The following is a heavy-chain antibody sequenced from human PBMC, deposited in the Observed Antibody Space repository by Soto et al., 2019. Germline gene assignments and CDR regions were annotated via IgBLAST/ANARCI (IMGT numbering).Heavy chain of an antibody. D-gene: IGHD3-22*01. CDR1: GGSISRFY. Sequence: PATPPLTSRVSGGSISRFYWSWIRTPPGKGLEWIGYIYYSGSTNYNPSLKSRVTISVDTSKNQFSLKLSSVTAADTAVYYCARVGYYDSSGYFNWFDPWGQGTRVSGSS. CDR2: IYYSGST. J-gene: IGHJ5*02. CDR3: ARVGYYDSSGYFNWFDP. V-gene: IGHV4-59*01.